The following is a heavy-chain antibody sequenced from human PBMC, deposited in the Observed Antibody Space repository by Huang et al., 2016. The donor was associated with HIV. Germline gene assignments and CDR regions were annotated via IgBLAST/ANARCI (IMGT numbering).Heavy chain of an antibody. CDR2: IRDSAST. CDR1: GGSFSGHY. J-gene: IGHJ3*02. Sequence: QVQLQQWGAELLKPSETLSLTCAVSGGSFSGHYWTWIRQPPGGGLEWTREIRDSASTTYNPCLKSRVTISGDTAQSQFSLKLNSVTAADTAIYYCARMFKYDSGGYWGNDAFDIWGQGTMVTVSS. CDR3: ARMFKYDSGGYWGNDAFDI. D-gene: IGHD3-22*01. V-gene: IGHV4-34*02.